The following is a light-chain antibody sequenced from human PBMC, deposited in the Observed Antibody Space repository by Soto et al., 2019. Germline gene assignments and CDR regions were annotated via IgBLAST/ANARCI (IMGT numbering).Light chain of an antibody. CDR1: QSVSNN. Sequence: EIVMTQSPATLSVSPGERATLSCRASQSVSNNLAWYQQKPGQAPRFLIYDASTRATGVPARFSGSGSGTEFTLTISSLQSEDFTVYSCQQYSNWPRTFGQGTKVDI. CDR3: QQYSNWPRT. V-gene: IGKV3-15*01. CDR2: DAS. J-gene: IGKJ1*01.